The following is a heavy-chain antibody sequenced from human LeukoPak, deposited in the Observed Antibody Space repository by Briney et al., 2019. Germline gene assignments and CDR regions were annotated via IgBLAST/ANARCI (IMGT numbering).Heavy chain of an antibody. Sequence: GGSLRLSCEASGFTFNIYAMDWVRQAPGKGLEWVAVISYDGSNKYYADAVRGRFTISRDNSKDTLYLQMNSLRADDTAVYYCARGESHFPAEDYWGQGTLVTVSS. J-gene: IGHJ4*02. CDR3: ARGESHFPAEDY. V-gene: IGHV3-30-3*01. CDR1: GFTFNIYA. CDR2: ISYDGSNK. D-gene: IGHD2-21*01.